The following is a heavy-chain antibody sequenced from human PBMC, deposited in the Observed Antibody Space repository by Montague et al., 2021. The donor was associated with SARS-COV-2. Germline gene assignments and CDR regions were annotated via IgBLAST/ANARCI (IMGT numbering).Heavy chain of an antibody. D-gene: IGHD3-3*01. Sequence: SLRLSCAASKFTFSDYWMSWVRQAPGKGLEWLAHINRDGSERYYVDSVKGRFTISRDNAKNSLYLQMNSLSAEDTAVYYCARDEDYTYYDFCSGYFVYWGQGTLVTVSS. J-gene: IGHJ4*02. CDR2: INRDGSER. V-gene: IGHV3-7*03. CDR3: ARDEDYTYYDFCSGYFVY. CDR1: KFTFSDYW.